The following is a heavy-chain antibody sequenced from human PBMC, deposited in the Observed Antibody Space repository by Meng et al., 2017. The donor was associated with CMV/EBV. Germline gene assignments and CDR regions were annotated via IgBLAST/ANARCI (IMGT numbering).Heavy chain of an antibody. CDR2: ISSSSSYI. CDR3: ARDSVEVTIAVAGRVSFDY. D-gene: IGHD6-19*01. CDR1: GFTFSSYS. Sequence: GGSLRLSCAASGFTFSSYSMNWVRQAPGKGLEWVSSISSSSSYIYYADSVKGRFTISRDNAKNSLYLQMNSLRAEGTAVYYCARDSVEVTIAVAGRVSFDYWGQGTLVTVSS. V-gene: IGHV3-21*01. J-gene: IGHJ4*02.